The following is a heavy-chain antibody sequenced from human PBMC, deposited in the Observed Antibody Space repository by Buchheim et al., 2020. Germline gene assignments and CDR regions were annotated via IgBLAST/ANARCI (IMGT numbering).Heavy chain of an antibody. CDR2: FGSIGSTP. V-gene: IGHV3-48*03. D-gene: IGHD6-25*01. J-gene: IGHJ4*02. CDR1: GFTFSAYE. Sequence: EVQLVESGGGLVQPGGSLRLSCAASGFTFSAYEMNWVRQAPGKGLEWASYFGSIGSTPYYADSVKGRFTISRDNAKNSLYLQMNSLRAEDTAVYCCARAIIAASFDYWGQGTL. CDR3: ARAIIAASFDY.